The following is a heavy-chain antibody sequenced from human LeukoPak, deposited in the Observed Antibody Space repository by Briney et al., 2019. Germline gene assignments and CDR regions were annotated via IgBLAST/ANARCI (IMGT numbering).Heavy chain of an antibody. CDR2: IYYSGST. Sequence: SQTLSLTCTVSGGSISSGGYYWIWIRQHPGKGLEWIGYIYYSGSTYYNPSLKSRVTISVDTSKNQFSLKLSSVTAADTAVYYSARDRVATRGSYYGMDVWGQGTTVTVSS. CDR3: ARDRVATRGSYYGMDV. D-gene: IGHD3-10*01. J-gene: IGHJ6*02. CDR1: GGSISSGGYY. V-gene: IGHV4-31*03.